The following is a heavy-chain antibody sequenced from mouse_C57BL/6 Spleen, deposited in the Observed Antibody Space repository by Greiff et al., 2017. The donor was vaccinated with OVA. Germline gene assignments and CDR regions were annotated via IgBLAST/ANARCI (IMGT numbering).Heavy chain of an antibody. Sequence: QVQLQQPGTELVKPGASVKLSCKASGYTFTSYWMHWVKQRPGQGLEWIGNINPSNGGPNYNEKFKSKATLTVDKSSSTAYMQLSSLTSEDSAVYYCARDYYGSSYDWYFDVWGTGTTVTVSS. CDR2: INPSNGGP. CDR3: ARDYYGSSYDWYFDV. CDR1: GYTFTSYW. J-gene: IGHJ1*03. V-gene: IGHV1-53*01. D-gene: IGHD1-1*01.